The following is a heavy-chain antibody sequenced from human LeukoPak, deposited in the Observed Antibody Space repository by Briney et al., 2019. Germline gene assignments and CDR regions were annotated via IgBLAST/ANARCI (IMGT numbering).Heavy chain of an antibody. CDR3: ARHCQWVVLDNCFDP. D-gene: IGHD6-19*01. J-gene: IGHJ5*02. CDR1: GGSISSSSYY. CDR2: IYYNGNT. V-gene: IGHV4-39*01. Sequence: SGTLSLTCTVSGGSISSSSYYWGLIRQPPGKGLEWIGSIYYNGNTYYNPSLKSRVTISVDTSKNQFSLKLSSVTAADTAMYYCARHCQWVVLDNCFDPWGQGTLVTVSS.